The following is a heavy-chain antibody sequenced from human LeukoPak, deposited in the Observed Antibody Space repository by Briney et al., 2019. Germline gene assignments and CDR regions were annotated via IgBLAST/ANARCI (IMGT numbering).Heavy chain of an antibody. V-gene: IGHV3-74*01. CDR3: ARHGLSSSWSRAFDY. CDR1: GSTFSSYW. D-gene: IGHD6-13*01. J-gene: IGHJ4*02. CDR2: INSDGSST. Sequence: GGSLRLSCAASGSTFSSYWMHWVRQAPGKGLVWVSRINSDGSSTSYADSVKGRFTISRDNAKNTLYLQMNSLRAEDTAVYYCARHGLSSSWSRAFDYWGQGTLVTVSS.